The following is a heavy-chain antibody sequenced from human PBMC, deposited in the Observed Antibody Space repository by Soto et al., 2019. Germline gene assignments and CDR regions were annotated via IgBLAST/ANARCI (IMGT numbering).Heavy chain of an antibody. D-gene: IGHD6-6*01. Sequence: QVHLVQSGAEVTKAGSSVKVSCKASGGTFSSHAFSWVRQAPGQGLEWVGGIIPIFATANYAQDFQSRVTIAAHESTNTVILELINLRSDDTAIYFCAIGDRSSWIGNHWGPGTQVTFS. CDR3: AIGDRSSWIGNH. CDR1: GGTFSSHA. J-gene: IGHJ4*02. V-gene: IGHV1-69*01. CDR2: IIPIFATA.